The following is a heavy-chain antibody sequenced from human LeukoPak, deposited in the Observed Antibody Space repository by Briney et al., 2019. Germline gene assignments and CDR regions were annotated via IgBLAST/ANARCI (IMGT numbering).Heavy chain of an antibody. J-gene: IGHJ5*02. Sequence: ASVKVSCKASGGTFSSYAISWVRQAPGQGLEWMGGIIPIFGTANYAQKFQGRVTITADKSTSTAYMELSSLRSEDTAVYYCAREQQLVHPTWFGPWGQGTLVTVSS. CDR1: GGTFSSYA. V-gene: IGHV1-69*06. D-gene: IGHD6-13*01. CDR3: AREQQLVHPTWFGP. CDR2: IIPIFGTA.